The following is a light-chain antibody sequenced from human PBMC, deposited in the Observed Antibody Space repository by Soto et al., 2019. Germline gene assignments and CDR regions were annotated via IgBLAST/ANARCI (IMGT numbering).Light chain of an antibody. V-gene: IGKV4-1*01. CDR3: QQYFTSPRT. CDR2: WAS. CDR1: QSILDRSKNKYY. Sequence: DIVMTQSPDSLAVSLGERATFNCKSSQSILDRSKNKYYLAWYQQKSGQPPKLLIYWASLREPGVPDRFTGSGSGTDFTLTISSLQAEDVAVYYCQQYFTSPRTFGQGTKVEI. J-gene: IGKJ1*01.